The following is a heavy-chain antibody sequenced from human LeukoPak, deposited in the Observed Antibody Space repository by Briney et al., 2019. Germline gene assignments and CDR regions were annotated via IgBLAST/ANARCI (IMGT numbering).Heavy chain of an antibody. Sequence: GGSLRLSCAASGFTFSSYAMSWVRQAPGKGLEWVANIKEDGTETYYVDSVKGRLTISRDNAKNSLYLQMNSLRVEDTAVYYCAKEGRSLQTYWGQGTLVTVSS. CDR3: AKEGRSLQTY. D-gene: IGHD5-24*01. CDR1: GFTFSSYA. CDR2: IKEDGTET. V-gene: IGHV3-7*03. J-gene: IGHJ4*02.